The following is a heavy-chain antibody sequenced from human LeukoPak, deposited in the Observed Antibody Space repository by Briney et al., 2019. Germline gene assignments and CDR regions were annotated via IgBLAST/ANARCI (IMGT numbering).Heavy chain of an antibody. D-gene: IGHD2-2*01. CDR2: IYFSGST. CDR3: ARGFCTSTDCYQEKWFDP. Sequence: SETLSLTCTVSGGSISSGYYYWSWIRQPPGKGLEWIGYIYFSGSTYYNPSLKSRVTISVRTSKNQFSLSLSSVTAADTAVYYCARGFCTSTDCYQEKWFDPWGRGTLVTVSS. CDR1: GGSISSGYYY. V-gene: IGHV4-30-4*08. J-gene: IGHJ5*02.